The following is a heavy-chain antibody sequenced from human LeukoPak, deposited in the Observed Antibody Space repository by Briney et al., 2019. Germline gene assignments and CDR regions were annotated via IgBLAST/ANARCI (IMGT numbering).Heavy chain of an antibody. CDR3: TSTLDVLRYFDWLPYDY. D-gene: IGHD3-9*01. V-gene: IGHV3-15*01. CDR1: GFTFSNAW. CDR2: IKSKTDGGTT. Sequence: PGGSLRLSCAASGFTFSNAWMSWVRQAPGKGMEWVGCIKSKTDGGTTDYAAPVKGRFTISRDDSKNTLYLHMNSLKTEDTAVYYCTSTLDVLRYFDWLPYDYWGQGTLVTVSS. J-gene: IGHJ4*02.